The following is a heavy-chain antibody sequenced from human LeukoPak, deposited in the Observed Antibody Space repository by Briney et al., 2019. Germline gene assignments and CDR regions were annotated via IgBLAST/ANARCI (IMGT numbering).Heavy chain of an antibody. Sequence: GGSLRLSCAASGFTFSNYGMTWVRQAPGKGLEWASTISGSGGSTYYADSVKGRFTISRDNSKNTLYLQMNSLRAEDTAVYYCAKVRKATENDYWGQGTLVTVSS. V-gene: IGHV3-23*01. D-gene: IGHD5-12*01. J-gene: IGHJ4*02. CDR1: GFTFSNYG. CDR3: AKVRKATENDY. CDR2: ISGSGGST.